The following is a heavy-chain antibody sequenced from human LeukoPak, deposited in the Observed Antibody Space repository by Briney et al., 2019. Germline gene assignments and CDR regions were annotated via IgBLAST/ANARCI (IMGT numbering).Heavy chain of an antibody. Sequence: GGSLRLFCAASGFTFSSYAMHWVRQAPGKGLEWVAVISYDGSNKYYADSVKGRFTISRDNSKNTLYLQMNSLRAEDTAVYYCAREEAAGSHDYWGQGTLVTVSS. CDR2: ISYDGSNK. J-gene: IGHJ4*02. CDR1: GFTFSSYA. D-gene: IGHD6-13*01. CDR3: AREEAAGSHDY. V-gene: IGHV3-30-3*01.